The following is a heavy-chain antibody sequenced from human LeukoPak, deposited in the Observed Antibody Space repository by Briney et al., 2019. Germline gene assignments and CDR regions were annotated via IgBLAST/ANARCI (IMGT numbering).Heavy chain of an antibody. J-gene: IGHJ4*02. V-gene: IGHV3-30*02. CDR3: ARDGKGYYDSSAPSDY. Sequence: GGSLRLSCAASGFTFNNYGMHWVREAPGKGLEWVAFIRYDGNNEYYAGSVKGRFTISRDNSKNTLYLQMNSLRAEDTAVYYCARDGKGYYDSSAPSDYWGQGTLVTVSS. CDR1: GFTFNNYG. CDR2: IRYDGNNE. D-gene: IGHD3-22*01.